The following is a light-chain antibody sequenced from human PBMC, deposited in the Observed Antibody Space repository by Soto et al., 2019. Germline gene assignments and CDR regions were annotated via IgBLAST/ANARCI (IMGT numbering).Light chain of an antibody. CDR1: QVVSSSY. CDR3: QQYGTLPFS. V-gene: IGKV3-20*01. J-gene: IGKJ2*01. CDR2: HAS. Sequence: EIVLTQSPGTLSLSPGESATLSCRANQVVSSSYLAWYQQKPGQSPRLLIYHASDRATCVPDRFSGSGSGTDFALTITRLEPEDFALFYCQQYGTLPFSFGQGTKLEIK.